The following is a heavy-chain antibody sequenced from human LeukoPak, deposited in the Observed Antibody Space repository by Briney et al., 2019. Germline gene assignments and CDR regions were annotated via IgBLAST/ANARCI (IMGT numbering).Heavy chain of an antibody. CDR2: ISYDGSYN. Sequence: GGSLRLSCAASGFTFNNYPMHWVRQAPGKGLEWVAVISYDGSYNYYADSVKGQFTISRDNSKNTLYLQMNSLRAEDTAVYYCAKDLSITMIVVSRAVAFDIWGQGTMVTVSS. J-gene: IGHJ3*02. D-gene: IGHD3-22*01. CDR3: AKDLSITMIVVSRAVAFDI. CDR1: GFTFNNYP. V-gene: IGHV3-30*04.